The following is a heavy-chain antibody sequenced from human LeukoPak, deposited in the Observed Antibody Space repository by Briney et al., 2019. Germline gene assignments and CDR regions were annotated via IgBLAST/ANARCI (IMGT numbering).Heavy chain of an antibody. D-gene: IGHD6-19*01. Sequence: SETLSLTCTVSGASISDYYWSWIRQPPGKGLEWIGYIYDSGNTKYNSSLKGRITISVDTSKNQFPLKLSSVTAADTAVYYCASTTSGYSSGWYGILDYWGQGTLVTVSS. CDR3: ASTTSGYSSGWYGILDY. V-gene: IGHV4-59*01. CDR2: IYDSGNT. CDR1: GASISDYY. J-gene: IGHJ4*02.